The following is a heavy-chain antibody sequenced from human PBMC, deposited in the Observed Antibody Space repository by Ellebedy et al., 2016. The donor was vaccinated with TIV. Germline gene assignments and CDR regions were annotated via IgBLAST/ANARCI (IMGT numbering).Heavy chain of an antibody. CDR3: AKAPYSAGWYSGGDY. CDR2: MSYGGRGE. D-gene: IGHD6-13*01. CDR1: GFTFNDYD. V-gene: IGHV3-30*18. Sequence: PGGSLRLSCAVSGFTFNDYDMHWVRQAPDQGLEWVAIMSYGGRGEYYADSVKGRFTVSRDNSKNTMYLQLNSLRVEDTAIYYCAKAPYSAGWYSGGDYWGQGTLVTVSS. J-gene: IGHJ4*02.